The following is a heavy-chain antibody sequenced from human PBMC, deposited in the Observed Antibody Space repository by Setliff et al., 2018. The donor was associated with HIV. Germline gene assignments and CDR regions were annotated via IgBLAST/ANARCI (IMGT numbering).Heavy chain of an antibody. V-gene: IGHV1-69*13. CDR3: ARDRSGVLSLRYMDV. CDR1: GVSFNSFA. Sequence: SVKVSCKAPGVSFNSFAVSWVRQAPGQGLEWMGGIIPIIGTTKYAQKFQGRVTFTADGSTSTAYLELSSLTSEDTAVYFRARDRSGVLSLRYMDVWGKGTTVTVSS. CDR2: IIPIIGTT. J-gene: IGHJ6*03. D-gene: IGHD5-12*01.